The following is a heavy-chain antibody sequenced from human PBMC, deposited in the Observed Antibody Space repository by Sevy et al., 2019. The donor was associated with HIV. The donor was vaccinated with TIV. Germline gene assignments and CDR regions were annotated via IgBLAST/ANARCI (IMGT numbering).Heavy chain of an antibody. CDR3: TTVRVYQPPS. CDR2: ISPYSDGT. D-gene: IGHD2-8*01. CDR1: GYNFNGYY. V-gene: IGHV1-2*02. J-gene: IGHJ5*02. Sequence: ASVKVSCKTSGYNFNGYYIHWVRQAPGQGLEWVGWISPYSDGTNYSQRFPGRVTLTRDTSISTAYMELRSLRSDDTAVYYCTTVRVYQPPSWGQGTLVTVSS.